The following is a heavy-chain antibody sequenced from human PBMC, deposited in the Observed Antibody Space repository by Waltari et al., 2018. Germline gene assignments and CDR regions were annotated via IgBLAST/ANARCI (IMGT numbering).Heavy chain of an antibody. J-gene: IGHJ4*02. Sequence: EVQLLESGGGLVQPGGSLRLSCAASGFTFSSYAMHWVRQAPGKGLEWVSTIGKTDNTYYADSVKGRFTISRDISKNTLYLQINSLRAEDTALYYCATLLDATTLPGTTYWGQGTLVTVSS. CDR2: IGKTDNT. D-gene: IGHD1-7*01. CDR1: GFTFSSYA. V-gene: IGHV3-23*01. CDR3: ATLLDATTLPGTTY.